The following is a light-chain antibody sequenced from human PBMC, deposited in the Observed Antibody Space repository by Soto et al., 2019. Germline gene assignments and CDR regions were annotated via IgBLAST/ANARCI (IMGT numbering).Light chain of an antibody. J-gene: IGKJ1*01. Sequence: EIVMTQSPATLSVSPGESVTLSCRASLGISINLAWYQQRPGPAPRLLIYGASTRATGVPARFSGSESGTDFTLTISSLQSEDLAVYPCQQYNKWPQTFGQGTKVESK. CDR1: LGISIN. CDR2: GAS. V-gene: IGKV3-15*01. CDR3: QQYNKWPQT.